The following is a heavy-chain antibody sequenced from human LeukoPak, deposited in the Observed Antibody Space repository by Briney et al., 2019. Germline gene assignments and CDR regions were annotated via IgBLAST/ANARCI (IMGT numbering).Heavy chain of an antibody. V-gene: IGHV4-61*02. CDR3: ARDGGAPGPIYGDY. D-gene: IGHD4-23*01. CDR1: GDSISSGSYY. CDR2: IYASGST. Sequence: SETLSLTCTVSGDSISSGSYYWSWIRQPAGKGLEWIGRIYASGSTNYNPSLKSRVTISVDTSKNQFSLKLSSVTAADTAVYYCARDGGAPGPIYGDYWGQGTPVTVSS. J-gene: IGHJ4*02.